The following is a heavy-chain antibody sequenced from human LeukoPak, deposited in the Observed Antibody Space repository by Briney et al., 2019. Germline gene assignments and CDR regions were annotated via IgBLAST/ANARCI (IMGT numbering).Heavy chain of an antibody. CDR3: TRDRLYCGGDCLDP. CDR2: INSDGSST. CDR1: GFTFSSYW. Sequence: AGGSLRVSCAASGFTFSSYWMHGVRQAPGKGLVWVSRINSDGSSTSYADSVKGRFTISRDNAKNTLYLQMNSLRAEDTAVYYCTRDRLYCGGDCLDPWGQGTLVTVSS. V-gene: IGHV3-74*01. D-gene: IGHD2-21*02. J-gene: IGHJ5*02.